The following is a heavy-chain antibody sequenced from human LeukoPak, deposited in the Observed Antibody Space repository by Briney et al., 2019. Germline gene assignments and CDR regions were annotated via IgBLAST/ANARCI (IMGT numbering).Heavy chain of an antibody. V-gene: IGHV3-30*18. J-gene: IGHJ3*02. CDR3: AKGYYDTPFDAFDI. Sequence: GGSLRLSCAASGFTFSSYGMHWVRQAPGKGLEWVAVISYDRSNKYYADSVKGRFTISRDNSKNTLYLQMNSLRAEDTAVYYCAKGYYDTPFDAFDIWGQGTMVTVSS. D-gene: IGHD3-22*01. CDR2: ISYDRSNK. CDR1: GFTFSSYG.